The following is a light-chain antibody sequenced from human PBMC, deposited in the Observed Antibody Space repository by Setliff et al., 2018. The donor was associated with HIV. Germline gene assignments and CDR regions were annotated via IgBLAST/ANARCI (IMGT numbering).Light chain of an antibody. CDR2: EVS. Sequence: QSVLTQPASVSGSPGQSITISCTGTNSDVGAYNYVSWYQQHPRKAPKLVIYEVSNRPSGVSNRFSGSKSGNTASLTISGLQAEDEADYYCSAYSTLFIYIFGTGTKVTVL. CDR1: NSDVGAYNY. J-gene: IGLJ1*01. CDR3: SAYSTLFIYI. V-gene: IGLV2-14*01.